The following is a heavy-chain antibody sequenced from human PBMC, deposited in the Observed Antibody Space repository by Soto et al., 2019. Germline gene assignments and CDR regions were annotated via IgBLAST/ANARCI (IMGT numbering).Heavy chain of an antibody. V-gene: IGHV1-2*04. D-gene: IGHD2-2*01. J-gene: IGHJ3*01. Sequence: ASVKVSCKAAGYSFTGFYVHWMRQAPGQGLEWMGWINPNSGVTKYAEKFQGWVTMTRDTSINTAYMELSRLTSDDTAVYYCARMCSHTGCLRDAFDFWGQGTMVIVSS. CDR2: INPNSGVT. CDR3: ARMCSHTGCLRDAFDF. CDR1: GYSFTGFY.